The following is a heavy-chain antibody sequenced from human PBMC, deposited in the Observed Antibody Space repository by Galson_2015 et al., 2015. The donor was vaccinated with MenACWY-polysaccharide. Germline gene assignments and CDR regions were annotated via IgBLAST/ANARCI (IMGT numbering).Heavy chain of an antibody. CDR2: IYYSGST. V-gene: IGHV4-39*07. CDR3: ARGIDFWSYGVDV. CDR1: GGSISSSSYY. Sequence: ETLSLTCTVSGGSISSSSYYWGWIRQPPGKGLEWIGSIYYSGSTYYNPSLKSRVTVSVDTSKNQFSLKLSSVTAADTAVYYCARGIDFWSYGVDVWGQGTTVTVSS. D-gene: IGHD3-3*01. J-gene: IGHJ6*02.